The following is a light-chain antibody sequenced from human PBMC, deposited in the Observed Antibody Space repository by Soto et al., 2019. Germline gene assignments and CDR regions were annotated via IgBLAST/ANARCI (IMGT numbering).Light chain of an antibody. CDR3: HSRA. CDR1: QSVRSW. CDR2: DAS. J-gene: IGKJ5*01. Sequence: TQTPATLSASVGDRVTITCRASQSVRSWLAWYQQKPGTAPKLLIFDASRLESGVPSRFSGSGSETEFTLTISRLQPDDFATYFCHSRAFGQGTRLEIK. V-gene: IGKV1-5*01.